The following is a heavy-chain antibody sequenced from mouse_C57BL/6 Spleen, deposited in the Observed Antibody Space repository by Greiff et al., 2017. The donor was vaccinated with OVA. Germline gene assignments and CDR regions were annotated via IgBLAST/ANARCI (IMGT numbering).Heavy chain of an antibody. CDR3: ARREGMDY. V-gene: IGHV1-42*01. CDR2: INPSTGGT. J-gene: IGHJ4*01. CDR1: GYSFTGYY. Sequence: EVQRVESGPELVKPGASVKISCKASGYSFTGYYMNWVKQSPEKSLEWIGEINPSTGGTTYNQKFKAKATLTVDKSSSTAYMQLKSLTSEDSAVYYCARREGMDYWGQGTSVTVSS.